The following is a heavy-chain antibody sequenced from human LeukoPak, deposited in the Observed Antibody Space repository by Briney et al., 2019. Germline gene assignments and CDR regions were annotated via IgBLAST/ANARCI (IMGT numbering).Heavy chain of an antibody. D-gene: IGHD2-2*01. V-gene: IGHV1-3*01. CDR3: ARDPAAMYWFDP. J-gene: IGHJ5*02. Sequence: ASVKVSCKASGYTFTSYGISWVRQAPGQRLEWMGWINAGNGNTKYSQKFQGRVTITRDTSASTAYMELSSLRSEDTAVYYCARDPAAMYWFDPWGQGTLVTVSS. CDR2: INAGNGNT. CDR1: GYTFTSYG.